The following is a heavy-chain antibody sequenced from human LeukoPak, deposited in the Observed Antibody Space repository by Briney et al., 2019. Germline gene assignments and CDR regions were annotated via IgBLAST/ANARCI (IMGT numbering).Heavy chain of an antibody. CDR1: GYTFTGYY. V-gene: IGHV1-2*02. J-gene: IGHJ4*02. Sequence: ASVKVSCKASGYTFTGYYMHWVRQAPGQGLEWMGWINPNSGGTNYAQKFQGRVTMTRDTSISTAYMELSRLRSDDTAVYYCARHFGARYSSSWALDCWGQGTLITVSS. CDR3: ARHFGARYSSSWALDC. CDR2: INPNSGGT. D-gene: IGHD6-13*01.